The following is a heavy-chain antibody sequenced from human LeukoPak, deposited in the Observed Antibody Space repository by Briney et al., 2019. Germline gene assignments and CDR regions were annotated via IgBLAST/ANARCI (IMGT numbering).Heavy chain of an antibody. V-gene: IGHV3-33*01. CDR1: GFTFSSYG. Sequence: GRSLRLSCAASGFTFSSYGMHWVRQAPGKGLEWVAVIWYDGSNKYYADSVKGRFTISRDNSKNTLYLQMNSLRAEDTAVYYCARAVGGVEYYFDYWGQGTLVTVSS. CDR3: ARAVGGVEYYFDY. J-gene: IGHJ4*02. CDR2: IWYDGSNK. D-gene: IGHD1-1*01.